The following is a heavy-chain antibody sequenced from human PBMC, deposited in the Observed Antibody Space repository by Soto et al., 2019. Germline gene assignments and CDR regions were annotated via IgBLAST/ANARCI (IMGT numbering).Heavy chain of an antibody. Sequence: GGSLRLSCTASGFTFGDYAMSWFRQAPGKGLEWVGFIRSKAYGGTTEYAASVKGRFTISRDDSKSIAYLQMNSLKTEDTAVYYCTRDPARYYDIPYYMDVWGKGTTVTVSS. CDR2: IRSKAYGGTT. J-gene: IGHJ6*03. D-gene: IGHD3-9*01. V-gene: IGHV3-49*03. CDR3: TRDPARYYDIPYYMDV. CDR1: GFTFGDYA.